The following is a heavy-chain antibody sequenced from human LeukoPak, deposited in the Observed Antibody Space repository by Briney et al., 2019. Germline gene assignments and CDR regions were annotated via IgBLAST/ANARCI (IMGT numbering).Heavy chain of an antibody. CDR1: GFTFRSYA. J-gene: IGHJ4*02. CDR3: AKGSAVADIYFYY. D-gene: IGHD6-19*01. Sequence: PGGSLRLSCAAAGFTFRSYAMNWVRQGPGKGLEWVSTMSASDAGTYYADSVKGRFTISRDNSKNTLYLQMNSLRAEDTAVYYCAKGSAVADIYFYYWGQGTLVTVSS. V-gene: IGHV3-23*01. CDR2: MSASDAGT.